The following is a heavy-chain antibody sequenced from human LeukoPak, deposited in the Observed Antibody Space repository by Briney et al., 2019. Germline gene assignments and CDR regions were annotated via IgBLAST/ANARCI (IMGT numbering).Heavy chain of an antibody. CDR3: ALLVGIFGVVNEDAFDI. J-gene: IGHJ3*02. CDR2: ISYDGSNK. CDR1: GFTFSSYA. V-gene: IGHV3-30-3*01. Sequence: GGSLRLSCAASGFTFSSYAMHWVRQAPGKGLEWVAVISYDGSNKYYADSVKGRFTISRDNSKNTLYLQMNSLRAEDTAVYYCALLVGIFGVVNEDAFDIWGQGTMVTVSS. D-gene: IGHD3-3*01.